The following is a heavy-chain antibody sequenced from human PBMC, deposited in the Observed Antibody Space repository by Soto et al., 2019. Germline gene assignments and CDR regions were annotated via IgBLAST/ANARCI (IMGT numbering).Heavy chain of an antibody. CDR1: GDTFTANY. CDR3: ARVKLAGRGGFDY. J-gene: IGHJ4*02. D-gene: IGHD2-15*01. CDR2: INPKSGGT. V-gene: IGHV1-2*02. Sequence: ASVKVSCKASGDTFTANYIHWVRQAPGQGFEWMGWINPKSGGTKYPQKFQGRVTMTRDTSKNHFSLELTSVTAADTAVYYCARVKLAGRGGFDYWGLGTLVTVSS.